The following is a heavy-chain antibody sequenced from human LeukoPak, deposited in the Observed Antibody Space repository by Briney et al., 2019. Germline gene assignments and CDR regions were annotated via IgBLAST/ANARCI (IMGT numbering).Heavy chain of an antibody. Sequence: PGRSLRLSCAASGFTFSSYGMHWVRQAPGKGLGWVAVIWYDGSNKYYADSVKGRFTISRDNSKNTLYLQMNSLRAEDTAVYYCAKDGPAAAGSTWNYYYYYYMDVWGKGTTVTASS. CDR1: GFTFSSYG. V-gene: IGHV3-33*06. CDR3: AKDGPAAAGSTWNYYYYYYMDV. CDR2: IWYDGSNK. J-gene: IGHJ6*03. D-gene: IGHD6-13*01.